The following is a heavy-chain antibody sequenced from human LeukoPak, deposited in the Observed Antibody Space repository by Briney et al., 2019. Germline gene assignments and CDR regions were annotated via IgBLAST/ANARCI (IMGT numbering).Heavy chain of an antibody. CDR3: ARVAAGYSVNYFDY. CDR2: ISTGSSTT. V-gene: IGHV3-48*02. D-gene: IGHD4-23*01. CDR1: EFAFSTYN. Sequence: HPGGSLRLSCAASEFAFSTYNMNWVRQAPGKGLEWVSYISTGSSTTYYADSVKGRFTISRDNVENSLYLQMNSLRDEDTAVYYCARVAAGYSVNYFDYWGQGTLVTASS. J-gene: IGHJ4*02.